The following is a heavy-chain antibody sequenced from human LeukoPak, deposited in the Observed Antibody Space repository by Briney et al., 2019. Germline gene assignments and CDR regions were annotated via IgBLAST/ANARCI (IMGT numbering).Heavy chain of an antibody. J-gene: IGHJ5*02. CDR2: IYYSGST. CDR3: VKDNGRWFDP. CDR1: GGSMRSNY. D-gene: IGHD1-26*01. Sequence: SETLSLTCTVSGGSMRSNYWSLTRQPPGKGLEWIGNIYYSGSTNYNPSLKSRVTISIDPSKNQFSLKLSSVTAADTAIYYCVKDNGRWFDPWGQGTLVIVSS. V-gene: IGHV4-59*01.